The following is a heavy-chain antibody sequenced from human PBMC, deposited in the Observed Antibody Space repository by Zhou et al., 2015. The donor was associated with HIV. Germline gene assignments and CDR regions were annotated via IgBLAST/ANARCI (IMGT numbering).Heavy chain of an antibody. J-gene: IGHJ6*02. CDR1: GFTFSSYC. D-gene: IGHD3-10*01. CDR3: TREGWFEHGMDV. CDR2: ISYDGGDK. V-gene: IGHV3-30*03. Sequence: QVRLVQSGGGVVQPGRSLRLSCVGSGFTFSSYCMHWVRQAPGRGLEWVALISYDGGDKYYADSVKGRFTISRDDSKNTLFLQMNSLTAEDTAVYYCTREGWFEHGMDVWGQGTMVTVSS.